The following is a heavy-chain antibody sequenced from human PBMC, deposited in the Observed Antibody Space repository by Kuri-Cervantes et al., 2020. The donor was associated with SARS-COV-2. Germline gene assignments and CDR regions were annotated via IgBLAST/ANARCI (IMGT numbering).Heavy chain of an antibody. D-gene: IGHD3-22*01. Sequence: SVKVSCKASGGTFSSNAVSWVRQARGQGLKWMGGIIPILGTPNYSQKFQCRVTITADESTSTAFMELSSLRSEDTAVDYCAVWYWGSGYPRYYYYMDVWGKGTTVTVSS. J-gene: IGHJ6*03. CDR3: AVWYWGSGYPRYYYYMDV. CDR1: GGTFSSNA. CDR2: IIPILGTP. V-gene: IGHV1-69*13.